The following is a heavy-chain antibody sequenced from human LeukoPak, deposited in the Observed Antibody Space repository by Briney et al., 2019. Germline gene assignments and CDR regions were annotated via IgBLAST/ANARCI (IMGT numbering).Heavy chain of an antibody. CDR1: GFSFSDYG. Sequence: PGGTLTLSCAASGFSFSDYGMNWVRQAPGKGLEWVTFIRYDGRDKYYADSVEGRFTVSRDNSKNTLYLHMNSLRGADTAMYYCAKDDFSNSASDYWGQGTLVTVSS. D-gene: IGHD4-11*01. CDR2: IRYDGRDK. J-gene: IGHJ4*02. CDR3: AKDDFSNSASDY. V-gene: IGHV3-30*02.